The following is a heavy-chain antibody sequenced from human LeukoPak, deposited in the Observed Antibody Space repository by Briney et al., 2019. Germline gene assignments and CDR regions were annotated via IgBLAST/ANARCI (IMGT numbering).Heavy chain of an antibody. CDR1: GFTFSSYS. V-gene: IGHV3-21*01. J-gene: IGHJ6*03. CDR3: ARARYCSGGSCKYYYYMDV. D-gene: IGHD2-15*01. CDR2: ISSSSSYI. Sequence: GGSLRLSCAVSGFTFSSYSMNWVRQAPGKGLEWVSSISSSSSYIYYADSVKGRFTISRDNAKNSLYLQMNSLRAEDTAVYYCARARYCSGGSCKYYYYMDVWGKGTTVTVSS.